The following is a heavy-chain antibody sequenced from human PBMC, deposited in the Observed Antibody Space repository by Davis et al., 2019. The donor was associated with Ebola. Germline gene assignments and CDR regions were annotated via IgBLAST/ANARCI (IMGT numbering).Heavy chain of an antibody. Sequence: GESLKISCSASGFIFSTYVMSWVRQAPGKGLEWVSTYCTSADTYYADSVKGRFIISRDNSKNTLYLQMNGLRVEDTAIYYCAKDNRNIWSEVWGQGTMVTVSS. J-gene: IGHJ3*01. CDR1: GFIFSTYV. V-gene: IGHV3-23*01. CDR2: CTSADT. CDR3: AKDNRNIWSEV. D-gene: IGHD2/OR15-2a*01.